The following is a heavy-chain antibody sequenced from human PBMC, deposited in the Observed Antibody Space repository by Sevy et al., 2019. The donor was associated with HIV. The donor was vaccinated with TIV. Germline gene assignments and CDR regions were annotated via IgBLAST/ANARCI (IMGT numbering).Heavy chain of an antibody. CDR2: IAYDGSNK. D-gene: IGHD6-19*01. V-gene: IGHV3-30-3*01. Sequence: GGSLRLSCAASGFTFSSYAMHWVRQAPGKGLEWVAVIAYDGSNKYYADSVKGRFTISRDNSKNTLYLQMNGLRAEDTAVYYCARDSGGYSSGWYVYWGQGTLVTVSS. CDR3: ARDSGGYSSGWYVY. CDR1: GFTFSSYA. J-gene: IGHJ4*02.